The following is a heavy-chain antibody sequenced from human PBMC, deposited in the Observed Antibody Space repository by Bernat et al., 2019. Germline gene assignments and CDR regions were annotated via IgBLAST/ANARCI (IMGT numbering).Heavy chain of an antibody. CDR1: GFIFTSNG. J-gene: IGHJ2*01. Sequence: QGELVQSGTEMKKLGASVRVSCKAPGFIFTSNGFAWVRQAPGQGLEWMGRVSAYNGDTQYAQKFQGRVLMTTDSSTTTAYMELNNLRSDDTAVYFCATTSVSLYWYFDLWGRGTLVTVSS. V-gene: IGHV1-18*01. CDR2: VSAYNGDT. CDR3: ATTSVSLYWYFDL.